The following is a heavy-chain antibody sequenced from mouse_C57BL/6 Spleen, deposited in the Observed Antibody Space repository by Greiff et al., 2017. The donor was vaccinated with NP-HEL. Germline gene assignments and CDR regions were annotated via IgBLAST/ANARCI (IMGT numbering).Heavy chain of an antibody. D-gene: IGHD3-2*02. J-gene: IGHJ3*01. V-gene: IGHV1-61*01. CDR1: GYTFTSYW. CDR3: ARRDSSGYEGCAY. Sequence: VQLQQSGAELVRPGSSVKLSCKASGYTFTSYWMDWVKQRPGQGLEWIGNIYPSDSETHYNQKFKDKATLTVDKSSSTAYMQLSSLTSEDSAVYYCARRDSSGYEGCAYWGQGTLVTVSA. CDR2: IYPSDSET.